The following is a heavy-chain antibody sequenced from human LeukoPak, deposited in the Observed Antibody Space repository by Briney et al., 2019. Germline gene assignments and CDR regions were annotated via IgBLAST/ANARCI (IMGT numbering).Heavy chain of an antibody. Sequence: SETLSLTCTVSSGSISTSSYYWGWIRQPPGKGLEWIGSIYYSGSTYYNPSLKSRVTISVDTSKNQFSLKLSSVTAADTAVCYCARTAYYDILTSYQETAIDPWGQGTLVTVSS. V-gene: IGHV4-39*01. J-gene: IGHJ5*02. CDR2: IYYSGST. D-gene: IGHD3-9*01. CDR3: ARTAYYDILTSYQETAIDP. CDR1: SGSISTSSYY.